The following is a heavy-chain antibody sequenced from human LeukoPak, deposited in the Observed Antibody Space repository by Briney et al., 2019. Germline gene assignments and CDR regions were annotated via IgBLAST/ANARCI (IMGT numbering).Heavy chain of an antibody. CDR1: GYTFTSYG. V-gene: IGHV1-18*01. CDR2: ISAYNGNT. J-gene: IGHJ4*02. Sequence: ASVKVSCKASGYTFTSYGISWVRQAPGQGLEWMGWISAYNGNTNHAQKLQGRVTMTTDTSTSTAYMELRSLRSDDTAVYYCARDLYDFWSGYTFDYWGQGTLVTVSS. CDR3: ARDLYDFWSGYTFDY. D-gene: IGHD3-3*01.